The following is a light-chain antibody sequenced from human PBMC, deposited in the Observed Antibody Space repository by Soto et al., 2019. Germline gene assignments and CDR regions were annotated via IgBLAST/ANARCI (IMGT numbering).Light chain of an antibody. CDR1: QSITNY. J-gene: IGKJ2*01. CDR2: GTS. V-gene: IGKV1-39*01. CDR3: QQTYSTPYT. Sequence: IQMTQSPSSLSASVGDRVTITCRASQSITNYLNWYQQKPGKAPKLLIYGTSNLQSGVPSRFGGSGSETEFTLTISSLQPDDFATYYCQQTYSTPYTFGQGTKVEI.